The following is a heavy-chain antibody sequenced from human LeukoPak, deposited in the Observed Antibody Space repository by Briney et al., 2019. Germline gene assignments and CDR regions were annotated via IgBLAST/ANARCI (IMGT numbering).Heavy chain of an antibody. J-gene: IGHJ6*02. CDR3: AKIEGTSLGMDV. CDR1: GFTFSSYG. Sequence: GGSLRLSCAASGFTFSSYGMHWVRQAPGKGLEWVAVISYDGSNKYYADSVKGRFTISRDNSKNTLYLQMNSLRAEDTAVYYCAKIEGTSLGMDVWGQGTTVTVSS. CDR2: ISYDGSNK. V-gene: IGHV3-30*18. D-gene: IGHD1-1*01.